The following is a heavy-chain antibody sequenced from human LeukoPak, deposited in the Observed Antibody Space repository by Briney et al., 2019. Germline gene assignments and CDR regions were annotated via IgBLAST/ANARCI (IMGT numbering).Heavy chain of an antibody. Sequence: GGSLKISCKGSGYFFMTYWIGWVRQMPGRGLEWMGIIYPGDSDTRYSPSFQGQVTISADKPISTAYLQWSTLKASDTAVYYCAGPSRSSYEVDSWGQGTLVTVSS. D-gene: IGHD6-13*01. CDR3: AGPSRSSYEVDS. J-gene: IGHJ4*02. CDR2: IYPGDSDT. CDR1: GYFFMTYW. V-gene: IGHV5-51*04.